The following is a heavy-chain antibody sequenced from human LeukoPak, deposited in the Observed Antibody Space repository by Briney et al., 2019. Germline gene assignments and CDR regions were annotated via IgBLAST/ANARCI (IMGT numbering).Heavy chain of an antibody. Sequence: PGGSLRLSCAASGFTVSSNYMSWVRQAPGKGLEWVSVIYSGGSTYYADSVKGRFTISRDKSKNTLSLQMNGLRAEDTAVYYCARPVDYNAGDYWGQGTLVTVSS. V-gene: IGHV3-53*01. J-gene: IGHJ4*02. CDR1: GFTVSSNY. CDR3: ARPVDYNAGDY. D-gene: IGHD5-12*01. CDR2: IYSGGST.